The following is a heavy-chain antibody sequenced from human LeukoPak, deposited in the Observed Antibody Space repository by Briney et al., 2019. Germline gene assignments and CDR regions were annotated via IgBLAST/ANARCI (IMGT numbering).Heavy chain of an antibody. CDR2: IYYSGGT. J-gene: IGHJ4*02. CDR3: ARSVGSLYCSGGSCYFVGY. D-gene: IGHD2-15*01. V-gene: IGHV4-39*01. Sequence: PSETLSLTCTVSGGSISSSSYYWGWIRQPPGKGLEWIGSIYYSGGTYYNPSLKSRVTISVDTSKNQFSLKLSSVTAADTAVYYCARSVGSLYCSGGSCYFVGYWGQGTLVTVSS. CDR1: GGSISSSSYY.